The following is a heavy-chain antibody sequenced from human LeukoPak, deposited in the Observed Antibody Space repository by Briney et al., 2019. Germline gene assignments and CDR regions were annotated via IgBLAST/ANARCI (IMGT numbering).Heavy chain of an antibody. J-gene: IGHJ4*02. CDR2: ISAYNGDT. Sequence: GASVKVSCKASGYTFTSFGVTWVRQAPGQGLEWMGWISAYNGDTRYAEKLQGRATLTTEASTGTAFMGLRSLRSDDTAIYFCARGGPDYDYVWGTYRPLDYWGQGTLVTVSS. V-gene: IGHV1-18*01. CDR3: ARGGPDYDYVWGTYRPLDY. CDR1: GYTFTSFG. D-gene: IGHD3-16*02.